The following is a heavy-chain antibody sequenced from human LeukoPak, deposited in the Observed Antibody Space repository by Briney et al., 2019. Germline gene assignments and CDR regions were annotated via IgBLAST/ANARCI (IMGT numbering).Heavy chain of an antibody. Sequence: PSETLSLTCTVSGGSISSYYWSWIRQPAGKGLEWIGRIYTSGSTNYNPSLKGRVTMSVDTPKNQFSLKLSSVTAADTAVYYCARASGWYLGNWFDPWGQGTLVTVSS. V-gene: IGHV4-4*07. D-gene: IGHD6-19*01. CDR2: IYTSGST. CDR3: ARASGWYLGNWFDP. CDR1: GGSISSYY. J-gene: IGHJ5*02.